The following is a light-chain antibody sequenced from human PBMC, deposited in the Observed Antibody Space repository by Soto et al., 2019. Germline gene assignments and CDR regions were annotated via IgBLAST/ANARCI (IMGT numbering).Light chain of an antibody. V-gene: IGKV3-20*01. J-gene: IGKJ1*01. Sequence: VFTQSPCTLSLSPGERATLSCRASQTVRNNYLAWYQQKPGQAPRLLIYDASSRATGIPDRFSGSGSGTDFTLTISRLEPEDFAVYYCQQYGSSRTFGQGTKVDIK. CDR3: QQYGSSRT. CDR2: DAS. CDR1: QTVRNNY.